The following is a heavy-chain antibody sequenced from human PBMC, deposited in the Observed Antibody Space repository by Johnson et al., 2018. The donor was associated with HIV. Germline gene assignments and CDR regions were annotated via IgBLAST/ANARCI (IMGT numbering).Heavy chain of an antibody. J-gene: IGHJ3*02. CDR3: ARVGHSGYRSFDI. D-gene: IGHD3-22*01. CDR2: IKQDGSEK. CDR1: GSSFSDYW. Sequence: VQLVEPGGGVVQPGRSLRLSCSTSGSSFSDYWISWVRQAPGKGLEGVANIKQDGSEKYYVDSVKGRFTIYRDNSKNTLNLQMNSLRAEDTAVYYCARVGHSGYRSFDIWGQGTMVTVSS. V-gene: IGHV3-7*01.